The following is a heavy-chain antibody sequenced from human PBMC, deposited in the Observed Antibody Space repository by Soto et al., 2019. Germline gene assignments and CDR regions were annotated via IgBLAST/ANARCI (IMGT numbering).Heavy chain of an antibody. CDR1: GGSISSGDYY. CDR2: IYYSGST. D-gene: IGHD2-15*01. CDR3: ARAENCSGGSCPADY. Sequence: PSETLSLTCTVSGGSISSGDYYWSWIRQPPGKGLEWIGYIYYSGSTYYNPSLKSRVTISVDTSKNQFSLKLSSVTAADTAVYYCARAENCSGGSCPADYWGQGTLVTVSS. V-gene: IGHV4-30-4*01. J-gene: IGHJ4*02.